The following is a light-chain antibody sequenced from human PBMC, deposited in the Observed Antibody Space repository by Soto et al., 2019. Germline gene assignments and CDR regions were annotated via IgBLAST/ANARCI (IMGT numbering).Light chain of an antibody. V-gene: IGKV3-15*01. CDR2: HAS. CDR3: QQYNKWPLT. CDR1: QSVSNN. Sequence: EIVMTQSPATLSVSPGERATLSCRASQSVSNNLAWYQQKPGQAPRLLIYHASTRATGIPARFSGSGSGTEFTLTISSLQSEDFAVYYRQQYNKWPLTFGGGTKVGIK. J-gene: IGKJ4*01.